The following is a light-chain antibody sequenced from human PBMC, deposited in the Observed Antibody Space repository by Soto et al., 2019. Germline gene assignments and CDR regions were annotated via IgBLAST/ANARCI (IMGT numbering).Light chain of an antibody. CDR1: QDISNF. J-gene: IGKJ5*01. Sequence: DIQRTQSPSSLSASVGDRVTISCRASQDISNFLAWYQQKPGKVPKLLISAASTLQSGVPSRFSGSGSGTAFTLTITSLQPEDVATYYCQKYSSVITFGQGTRLEIK. CDR2: AAS. V-gene: IGKV1-27*01. CDR3: QKYSSVIT.